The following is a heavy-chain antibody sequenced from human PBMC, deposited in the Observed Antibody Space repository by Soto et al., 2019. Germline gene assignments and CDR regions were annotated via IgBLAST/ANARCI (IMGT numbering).Heavy chain of an antibody. V-gene: IGHV4-59*12. CDR3: ASFRCCCGDSSDVFDF. Sequence: SEKLSVTCTVSGGFISSCYWSWSRQPPWKGLEWIGYIYYSGSTNYNPSLKSRVTISVDTSKNQFSLKLSSVTAADTAVYYCASFRCCCGDSSDVFDFCGRGTMVTGSS. J-gene: IGHJ3*01. CDR2: IYYSGST. D-gene: IGHD4-17*01. CDR1: GGFISSCY.